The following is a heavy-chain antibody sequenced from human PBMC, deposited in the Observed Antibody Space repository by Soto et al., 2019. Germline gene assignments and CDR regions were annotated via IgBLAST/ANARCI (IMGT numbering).Heavy chain of an antibody. Sequence: EVQLVESGGGLVQPGGSLRLSCAASGFTFSSYWMSWVRQAPGKGLEWVANIKQDGSDKYYVDSVKGRFTISRDNAKNSLYLQMNSLRAEDTAVYYCAREIAVAGTGDAFDIWGQGTMVTVSS. V-gene: IGHV3-7*01. CDR1: GFTFSSYW. CDR2: IKQDGSDK. J-gene: IGHJ3*02. CDR3: AREIAVAGTGDAFDI. D-gene: IGHD6-19*01.